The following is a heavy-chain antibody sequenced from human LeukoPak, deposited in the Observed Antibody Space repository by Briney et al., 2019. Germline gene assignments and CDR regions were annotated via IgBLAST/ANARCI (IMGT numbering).Heavy chain of an antibody. J-gene: IGHJ4*02. Sequence: GGSLRLSCAASGFTFSSYGMHWVRQAPGKGLEWVAVIWYGGSNKYYADSVKGRFTISRDNSKNTLYLQMNSLRAEDTAVYYCARDYGSGSYRYFDYWGQGTLVTVSS. CDR2: IWYGGSNK. V-gene: IGHV3-33*08. CDR3: ARDYGSGSYRYFDY. D-gene: IGHD3-10*01. CDR1: GFTFSSYG.